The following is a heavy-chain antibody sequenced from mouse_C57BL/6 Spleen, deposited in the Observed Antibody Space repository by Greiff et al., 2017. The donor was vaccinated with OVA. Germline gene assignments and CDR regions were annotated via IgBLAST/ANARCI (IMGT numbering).Heavy chain of an antibody. CDR1: GFTFSDYG. J-gene: IGHJ4*01. CDR3: ARKGVSTVVAYYYYAMDY. Sequence: VQLKESGGGLVKPGGSLKLSCAASGFTFSDYGMHWVRQAPEKGLEWVAYISSGSSTIYYADTVKGRFTISRDNAKNTLFLQMTSLRSEDTAMYYCARKGVSTVVAYYYYAMDYWGQGTSVTVSS. V-gene: IGHV5-17*01. D-gene: IGHD1-1*01. CDR2: ISSGSSTI.